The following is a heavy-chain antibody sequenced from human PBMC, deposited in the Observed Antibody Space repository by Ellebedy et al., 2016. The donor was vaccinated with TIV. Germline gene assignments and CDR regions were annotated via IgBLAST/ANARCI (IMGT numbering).Heavy chain of an antibody. Sequence: GESLKISXAASGFTFSSYGMHWVRQAPGKGLEWVAVISYDGSNKYYADSVKGRFTISRDNAKNTLYLQMNSLRAEDTAVYYCARGFGRWLQWYFDYWGQGTLVTVSS. CDR3: ARGFGRWLQWYFDY. V-gene: IGHV3-30*03. J-gene: IGHJ4*02. D-gene: IGHD5-24*01. CDR1: GFTFSSYG. CDR2: ISYDGSNK.